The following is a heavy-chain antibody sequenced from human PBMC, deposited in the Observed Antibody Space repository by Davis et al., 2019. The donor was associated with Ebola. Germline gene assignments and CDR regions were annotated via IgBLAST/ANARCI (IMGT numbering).Heavy chain of an antibody. CDR2: IIPILGIA. V-gene: IGHV1-69*04. Sequence: SVKVSCKASGGTFSSYAISWVRQAPGQGPEWMGRIIPILGIANYAQKFQGRVTITADKSTSTAYMELSSLRSEDTAVYYCASQGIAGTYNWFDPWGQGTLVTVSS. D-gene: IGHD6-13*01. J-gene: IGHJ5*02. CDR3: ASQGIAGTYNWFDP. CDR1: GGTFSSYA.